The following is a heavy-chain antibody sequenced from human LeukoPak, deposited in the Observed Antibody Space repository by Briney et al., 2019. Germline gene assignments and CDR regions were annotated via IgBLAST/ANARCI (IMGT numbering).Heavy chain of an antibody. J-gene: IGHJ4*02. V-gene: IGHV3-74*01. Sequence: GGSLRLSCAASGFTFSTYWMHWVRHAPGKGLVWVLDINNHGSLTRYADSVKGRFTISRDNAKNTLYLQMNSLRAEDTAVYYCARGGVQPVDYWGQGTLVTVSS. CDR1: GFTFSTYW. D-gene: IGHD3-10*01. CDR2: INNHGSLT. CDR3: ARGGVQPVDY.